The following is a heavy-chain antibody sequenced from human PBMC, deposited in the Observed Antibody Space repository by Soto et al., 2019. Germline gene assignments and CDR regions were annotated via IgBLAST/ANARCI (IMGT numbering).Heavy chain of an antibody. CDR1: GATLSDHY. CDR2: SRPKAHSYST. CDR3: ARGVGGGGYNDY. D-gene: IGHD5-12*01. J-gene: IGHJ4*02. Sequence: EVQLVESGGGLVQPGGSLRLSCATSGATLSDHYIDWVRRAPGTGLEWVGRSRPKAHSYSTAYAASVRGRFTISRDDSGNSLFLQINSLKTEDTAVYYCARGVGGGGYNDYWGQGTLVTVSS. V-gene: IGHV3-72*01.